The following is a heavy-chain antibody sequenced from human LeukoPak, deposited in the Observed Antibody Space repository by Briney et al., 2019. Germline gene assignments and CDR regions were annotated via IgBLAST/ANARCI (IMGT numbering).Heavy chain of an antibody. D-gene: IGHD5-18*01. CDR3: ARGGPKRGYSYGYGPTTFDY. J-gene: IGHJ4*02. CDR2: MNPNSGNT. V-gene: IGHV1-8*01. Sequence: ASVKVSCRASGYTFTSYDINWVRQATGQGLEWMGWMNPNSGNTGYAQKFQGRVTMTRNTSISTAYMELSSLRSEDTAVYYCARGGPKRGYSYGYGPTTFDYWGQGTLVTVSS. CDR1: GYTFTSYD.